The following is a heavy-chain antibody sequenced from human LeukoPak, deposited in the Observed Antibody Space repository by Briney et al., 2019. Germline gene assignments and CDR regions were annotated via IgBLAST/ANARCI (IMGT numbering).Heavy chain of an antibody. CDR1: GFTVSSNY. V-gene: IGHV3-53*01. Sequence: GGSLRLSCAASGFTVSSNYMSWVRQAPGKGLEWVSVIYSGGSTYYADSVKGRFTISRDNSKNTLYLQMNSPRAEDTAVYYCASLRTYYYDSSGYNNWFDPWGQGTLVTVSS. D-gene: IGHD3-22*01. CDR3: ASLRTYYYDSSGYNNWFDP. CDR2: IYSGGST. J-gene: IGHJ5*02.